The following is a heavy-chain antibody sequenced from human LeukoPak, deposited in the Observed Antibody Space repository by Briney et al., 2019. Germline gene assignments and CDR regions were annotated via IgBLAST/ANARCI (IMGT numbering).Heavy chain of an antibody. V-gene: IGHV4-34*01. J-gene: IGHJ4*02. CDR1: GGSFSGYY. CDR2: INHSGST. Sequence: PSETLSLTCAVYGGSFSGYYWSWIRQPPGKGLEWIGEINHSGSTNYNPSLKSRVTISVDTSKNQFSLKLSSVTAADTAVYYCARGRPLTTVVTRGFDYWGQGTLVTVSS. CDR3: ARGRPLTTVVTRGFDY. D-gene: IGHD4-23*01.